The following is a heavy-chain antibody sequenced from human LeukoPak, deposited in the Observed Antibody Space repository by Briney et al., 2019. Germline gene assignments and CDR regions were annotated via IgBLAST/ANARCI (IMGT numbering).Heavy chain of an antibody. J-gene: IGHJ5*02. Sequence: GGSLRLSCAASGFIFSHHSMNWVRQAPGKGLEWVTTISSSSMYTFYVESVKGRFTIPRDNAKNSLHLLMNSLRVEDTGVYYCARVRTYSNSYYDFDPWGQGTLVTVSS. CDR1: GFIFSHHS. CDR3: ARVRTYSNSYYDFDP. CDR2: ISSSSMYT. V-gene: IGHV3-21*01. D-gene: IGHD6-13*01.